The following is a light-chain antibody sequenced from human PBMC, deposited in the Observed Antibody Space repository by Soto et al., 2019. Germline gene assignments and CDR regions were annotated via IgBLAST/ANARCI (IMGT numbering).Light chain of an antibody. CDR1: SFNIGNNY. Sequence: QSVLTQPPSVSAAPGQKVIISCSGTSFNIGNNYVSWYQQLPGTAPKLLIYDNNKRPSGIPDRFSGSKSGTSATLAITGLQTADEADYDCGAWESSLNPYVFGTGTKVTVL. V-gene: IGLV1-51*01. CDR2: DNN. CDR3: GAWESSLNPYV. J-gene: IGLJ1*01.